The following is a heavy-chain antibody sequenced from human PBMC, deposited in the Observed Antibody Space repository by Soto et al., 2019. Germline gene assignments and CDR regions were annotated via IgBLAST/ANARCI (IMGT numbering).Heavy chain of an antibody. D-gene: IGHD6-19*01. Sequence: LRLSCAASGFTFSSYGMQWVRQAPGKGLVWVAVISYDGSNKYYADSVRDRFTISRDNAKNTLYLQMNSLRAEDTAVYYCAVAVAGPTAIGYWGQGTLVTVSS. CDR3: AVAVAGPTAIGY. CDR2: ISYDGSNK. V-gene: IGHV3-30*03. J-gene: IGHJ4*02. CDR1: GFTFSSYG.